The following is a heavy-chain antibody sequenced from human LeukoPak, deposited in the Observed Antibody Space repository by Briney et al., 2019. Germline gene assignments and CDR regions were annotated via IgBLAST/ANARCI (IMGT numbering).Heavy chain of an antibody. D-gene: IGHD4-23*01. J-gene: IGHJ3*02. CDR1: GGSISSHY. CDR3: ARETTVVAPGRSDVFDI. V-gene: IGHV4-59*11. CDR2: IYYSGST. Sequence: SETLSLTCTVSGGSISSHYWNWIRQPPGKGLEWLGYIYYSGSTNYNPSLKSRVTISVDTSKNQFSLKLSSVTAAGTAVYYCARETTVVAPGRSDVFDIWGQGTMVTVSS.